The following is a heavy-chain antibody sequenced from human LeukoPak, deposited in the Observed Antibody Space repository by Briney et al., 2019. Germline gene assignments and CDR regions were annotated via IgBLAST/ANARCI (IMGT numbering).Heavy chain of an antibody. J-gene: IGHJ4*02. CDR1: GLSVSTTN. D-gene: IGHD6-13*01. CDR3: AKVFHGSNWSPFEY. Sequence: GGSLRLSCAVSGLSVSTTNMGWVRQSPEKGLEWVSLIYSGSDTYYIDSVKGRFTVSRDNSKNMLCLQMNSLRAEDTAVYYCAKVFHGSNWSPFEYWGQGILVTVSA. CDR2: IYSGSDT. V-gene: IGHV3-53*01.